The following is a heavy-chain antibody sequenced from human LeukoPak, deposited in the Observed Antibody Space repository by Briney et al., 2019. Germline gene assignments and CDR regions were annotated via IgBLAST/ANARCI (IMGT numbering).Heavy chain of an antibody. CDR1: GGSISSGSYY. J-gene: IGHJ5*02. Sequence: SETLSLTCTVSGGSISSGSYYWSWIRQPAGKGLEWIGRIYTSGSTNYNPSLESRVTISVDTSKNQFSLKLSSVTAADTAVYYCARGVGYCSSTSCNWFDPWGQGTLVTVSS. D-gene: IGHD2-2*01. CDR2: IYTSGST. V-gene: IGHV4-61*02. CDR3: ARGVGYCSSTSCNWFDP.